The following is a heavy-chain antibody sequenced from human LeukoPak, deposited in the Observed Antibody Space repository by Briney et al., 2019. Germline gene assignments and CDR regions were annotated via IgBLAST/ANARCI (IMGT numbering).Heavy chain of an antibody. CDR3: ARAGRSSSFFNYHYYYMDV. Sequence: ASVKVSCKAFGYSFTNYDINWVRQGTGQGLEWMGWMNPNSGNTGYAQKFQGRVTMTRNTSISTAYMELSSLRSEDSAVYYCARAGRSSSFFNYHYYYMDVWGKGTTVTVSS. CDR1: GYSFTNYD. CDR2: MNPNSGNT. D-gene: IGHD6-6*01. J-gene: IGHJ6*03. V-gene: IGHV1-8*01.